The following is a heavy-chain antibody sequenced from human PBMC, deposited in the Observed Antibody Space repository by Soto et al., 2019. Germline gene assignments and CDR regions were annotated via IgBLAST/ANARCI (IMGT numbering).Heavy chain of an antibody. D-gene: IGHD3-9*01. V-gene: IGHV3-9*01. Sequence: PGGSLRLSCADSGLRFDAHVMHWVRPAPEKGLEGVSSTNWNSDRIVCAESVKGRLTISRNNANSHVYLEMNDVRPEDTALYYCARGHPRGRYCDWLIFPLGYWGRGAQVTVSS. J-gene: IGHJ4*02. CDR2: TNWNSDRI. CDR3: ARGHPRGRYCDWLIFPLGY. CDR1: GLRFDAHV.